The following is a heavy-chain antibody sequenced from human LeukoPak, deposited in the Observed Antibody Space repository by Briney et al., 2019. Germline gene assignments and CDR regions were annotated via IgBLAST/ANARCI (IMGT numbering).Heavy chain of an antibody. CDR2: IRSRAYGGAA. Sequence: PGRSLRLSCTASGFTFGDYAMSWVRQAPGKGLEWVGYIRSRAYGGAAEYAASVKGRFTITRDDSKSIAYLQMSSLNIEDTAVYYCAASSGFDYWGQGTLVTVSP. CDR3: AASSGFDY. J-gene: IGHJ4*02. D-gene: IGHD6-25*01. CDR1: GFTFGDYA. V-gene: IGHV3-49*04.